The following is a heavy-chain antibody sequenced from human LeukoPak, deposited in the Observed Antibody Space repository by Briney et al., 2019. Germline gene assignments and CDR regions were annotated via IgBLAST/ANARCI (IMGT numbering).Heavy chain of an antibody. CDR3: ARDPTRSPGGGFFSPLGY. Sequence: ASVKVSYKASGYTFTHYAINWVRQAPGQGLEWMGWINTNTATPMYAQGFSGRFVFSLDVSDSTAYLHINSLEAGDTAVYYCARDPTRSPGGGFFSPLGYWGQGSLVTVSS. D-gene: IGHD3-22*01. CDR1: GYTFTHYA. CDR2: INTNTATP. V-gene: IGHV7-4-1*02. J-gene: IGHJ4*02.